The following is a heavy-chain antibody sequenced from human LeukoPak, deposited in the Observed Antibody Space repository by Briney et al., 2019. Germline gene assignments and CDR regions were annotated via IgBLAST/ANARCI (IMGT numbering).Heavy chain of an antibody. Sequence: SVKVSCKASGGTFSSYAISWVRQAPGQGLEWMGGIIPIFGTANYAQKFQGRVTITTDESTSTAYMELSSLRSEDTAVYYCARYPTIFGGEDWFDPWGQGILVTVSS. D-gene: IGHD3-3*01. V-gene: IGHV1-69*05. CDR3: ARYPTIFGGEDWFDP. CDR2: IIPIFGTA. J-gene: IGHJ5*02. CDR1: GGTFSSYA.